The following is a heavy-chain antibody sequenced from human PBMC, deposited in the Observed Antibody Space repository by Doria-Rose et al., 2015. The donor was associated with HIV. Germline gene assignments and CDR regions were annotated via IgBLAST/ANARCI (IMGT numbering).Heavy chain of an antibody. CDR1: GFSFESYA. J-gene: IGHJ6*03. CDR2: ISWHSGAK. V-gene: IGHV3-9*01. Sequence: VQLVESGGGLVQPGRSLRLSCVGSGFSFESYAMHWVRLAPGKGLEWVAGISWHSGAKGNADSVEDLFTISRDNAKKSVYLEMRSLRPEDTAFYYCAKAPIIGPKYYFYMDVWGKGTSVTVSS. CDR3: AKAPIIGPKYYFYMDV. D-gene: IGHD3-3*01.